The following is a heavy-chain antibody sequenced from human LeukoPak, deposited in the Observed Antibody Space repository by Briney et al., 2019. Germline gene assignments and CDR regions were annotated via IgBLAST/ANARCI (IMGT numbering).Heavy chain of an antibody. V-gene: IGHV4-59*11. CDR1: AGSMNDHY. J-gene: IGHJ4*02. Sequence: SETLSLTCTVSAGSMNDHYWTWIRQPPEKGLELIGHIYSSGTTAYTPSLKSRVTMSIDTSRNQFSLNVFSVTAADSAVYYCARFNSGCSEASCYVHCWGQGILVIVSS. CDR3: ARFNSGCSEASCYVHC. D-gene: IGHD2-2*01. CDR2: IYSSGTT.